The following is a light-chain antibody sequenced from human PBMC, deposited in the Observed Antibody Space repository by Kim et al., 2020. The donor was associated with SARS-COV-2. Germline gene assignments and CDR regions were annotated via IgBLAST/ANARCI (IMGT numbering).Light chain of an antibody. Sequence: LTQPPSVSKGLRQTATLTCTGNSNNVGNEGAAWLQQHQGHPPKLLSYRNNNRPSGISERLSASRSGNTASLTITGLQPEDEADYYCSAWDSSLSAWVFGGGTKLTVL. CDR2: RNN. CDR3: SAWDSSLSAWV. CDR1: SNNVGNEG. V-gene: IGLV10-54*01. J-gene: IGLJ3*02.